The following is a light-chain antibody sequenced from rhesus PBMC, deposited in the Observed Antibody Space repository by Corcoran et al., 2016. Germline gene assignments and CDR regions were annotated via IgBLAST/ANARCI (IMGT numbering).Light chain of an antibody. J-gene: IGKJ2*01. CDR2: KAS. CDR3: RQYASSPYS. CDR1: QSISSW. Sequence: DIQMTQSPSSLSASVGDTVTITCRASQSISSWLAWYQQEPGKAPILLIYKASRLLSGVPSRFSGSGSGTDFTLTSSSLQSEEFATYYCRQYASSPYSFGQGTKVEIK. V-gene: IGKV1-22*01.